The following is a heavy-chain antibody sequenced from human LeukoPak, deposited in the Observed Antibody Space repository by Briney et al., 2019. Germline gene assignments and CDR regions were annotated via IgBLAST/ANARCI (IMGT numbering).Heavy chain of an antibody. CDR2: IRFDGSKR. J-gene: IGHJ4*02. CDR3: AKYRTTFKGYQMPYDHFDY. V-gene: IGHV3-30*02. Sequence: GGSLRLSCAASGFTFSDYGMHWVRQVPGKGLEWVAFIRFDGSKRYHADSVKGRFTISRDNFKNTLYLQMSSLSAEDTAVYYCAKYRTTFKGYQMPYDHFDYWGQGTLVTVSS. D-gene: IGHD2-2*02. CDR1: GFTFSDYG.